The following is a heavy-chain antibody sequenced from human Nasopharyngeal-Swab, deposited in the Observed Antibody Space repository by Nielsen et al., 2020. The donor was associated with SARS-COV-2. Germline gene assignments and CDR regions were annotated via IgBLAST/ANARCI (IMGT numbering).Heavy chain of an antibody. V-gene: IGHV1-46*01. D-gene: IGHD2-15*01. CDR3: ARGGDPREVVSTTDCFDP. J-gene: IGHJ5*02. Sequence: WVRQAPGQGLEWMGMMNPGGGSARYSQNFQGRVTMTRDTSTNTVYMELYSLTSEDTAVYYCARGGDPREVVSTTDCFDPWGQGTLVTVSS. CDR2: MNPGGGSA.